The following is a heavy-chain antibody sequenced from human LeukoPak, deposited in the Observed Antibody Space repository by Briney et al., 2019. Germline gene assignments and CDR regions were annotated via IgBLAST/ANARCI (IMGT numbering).Heavy chain of an antibody. J-gene: IGHJ4*02. CDR3: ARDSDDTSGYYYVGY. V-gene: IGHV4-39*02. CDR1: GGSISSSSYY. D-gene: IGHD3-22*01. CDR2: IYYSGST. Sequence: SETLSLTCTVSGGSISSSSYYWGWIRQPPGKALAWLGSIYYSGSTYYNPSLKSRVTISVDTSKNQFSLKLSSVTAADTAEYYCARDSDDTSGYYYVGYWSQGILVTVSS.